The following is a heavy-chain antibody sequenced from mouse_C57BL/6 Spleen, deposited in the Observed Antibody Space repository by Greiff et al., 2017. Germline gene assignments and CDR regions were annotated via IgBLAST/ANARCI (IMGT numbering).Heavy chain of an antibody. CDR3: AYCGSSYGGFAY. V-gene: IGHV1-75*01. J-gene: IGHJ3*01. CDR1: GYTFTDYS. D-gene: IGHD1-1*01. Sequence: QVQLQQSGPELVKPGASVKISCKASGYTFTDYSINWVKQRPGQGLEWIGWIFPGSGSTYYTAQFKGKATLTVDKSSSTAYLVLSSLTSEDSAVXFCAYCGSSYGGFAYWGQGTLVTVSA. CDR2: IFPGSGST.